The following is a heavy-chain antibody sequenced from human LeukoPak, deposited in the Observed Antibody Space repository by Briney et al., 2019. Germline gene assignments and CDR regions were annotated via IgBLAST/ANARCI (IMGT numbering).Heavy chain of an antibody. CDR3: ARAASYSSSGKTRKNYYFDY. Sequence: ASVKVSCKASGYTFTSYDINWVRQATGQGLEWMGWMNPNSGNTGYAQKFQGRVTMTRNTSISTAYMELSSLRSEDTAVYYCARAASYSSSGKTRKNYYFDYWGQGSLVTVSS. CDR1: GYTFTSYD. CDR2: MNPNSGNT. J-gene: IGHJ4*02. V-gene: IGHV1-8*01. D-gene: IGHD6-13*01.